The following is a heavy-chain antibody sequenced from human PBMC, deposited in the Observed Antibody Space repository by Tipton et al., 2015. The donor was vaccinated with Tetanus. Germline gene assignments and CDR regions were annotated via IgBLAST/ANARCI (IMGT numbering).Heavy chain of an antibody. CDR1: GGSVSSGSYY. Sequence: TLSLTCTVSGGSVSSGSYYWSWIRQPPGKGLEWIGYIYYSGSTNYNPSLKSRVTISVDTSKNQFSLKLSSVTAADTAVYYCARDFAPRRERGGPWGQGTLVTVSS. J-gene: IGHJ5*02. D-gene: IGHD1-1*01. V-gene: IGHV4-61*01. CDR2: IYYSGST. CDR3: ARDFAPRRERGGP.